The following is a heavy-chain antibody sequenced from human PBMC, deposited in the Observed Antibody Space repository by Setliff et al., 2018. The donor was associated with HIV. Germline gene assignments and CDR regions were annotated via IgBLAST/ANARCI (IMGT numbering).Heavy chain of an antibody. CDR3: ARPRLRGSGAFDI. V-gene: IGHV4-39*01. D-gene: IGHD2-21*01. Sequence: PSETLSLTCSVSGGSVSSGSYYWGWIRQPPGKGLEWIGTLYFTGSTYYNPSLKSRVTVSVDTSKNQFSLKLSSVTAADTAVYYCARPRLRGSGAFDIWGQGTMVTVSS. CDR1: GGSVSSGSYY. J-gene: IGHJ3*02. CDR2: LYFTGST.